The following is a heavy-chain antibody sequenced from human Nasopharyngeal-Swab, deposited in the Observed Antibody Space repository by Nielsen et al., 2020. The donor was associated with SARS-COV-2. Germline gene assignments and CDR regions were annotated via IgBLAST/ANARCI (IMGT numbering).Heavy chain of an antibody. CDR2: INHSGST. J-gene: IGHJ4*02. CDR1: GGSFSGYY. CDR3: AGCSSSWGHFDY. Sequence: GSLRLSCAVYGGSFSGYYWSWIRQPPGKGLEWIGEINHSGSTNYNPSLKSRVTISVDTSKNQFSLKLSSVTAADTAVYYCAGCSSSWGHFDYWGQGTLVTVSS. D-gene: IGHD6-13*01. V-gene: IGHV4-34*01.